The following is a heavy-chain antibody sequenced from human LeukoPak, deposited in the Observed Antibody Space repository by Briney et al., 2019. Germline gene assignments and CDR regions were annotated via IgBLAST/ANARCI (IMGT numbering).Heavy chain of an antibody. CDR3: ARVSDRWAAAAPFDY. Sequence: SSETLSLTCTVSGGSISSYYWSWIRQPPGKGLEWIGYIYYSGSTNYNPSLKSRVTISVDTSKNQFSLKLSSVTAADTAVYYCARVSDRWAAAAPFDYWGQGTLVTVCS. J-gene: IGHJ4*02. D-gene: IGHD6-13*01. V-gene: IGHV4-59*01. CDR1: GGSISSYY. CDR2: IYYSGST.